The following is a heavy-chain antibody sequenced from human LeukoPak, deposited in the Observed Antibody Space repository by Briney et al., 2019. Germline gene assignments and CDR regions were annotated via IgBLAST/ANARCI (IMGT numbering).Heavy chain of an antibody. Sequence: PGRSLRLSCAASGFTFSSYAMHWVRQAPGKGLEWVAVISYDGSNKYYADSMKGRFTISRDNSKNTLYLQMNSLRAEDTAVYYCARDSGPLYYYDSSGYTFDYWGQGTLVTVSS. CDR3: ARDSGPLYYYDSSGYTFDY. CDR2: ISYDGSNK. CDR1: GFTFSSYA. V-gene: IGHV3-30-3*01. D-gene: IGHD3-22*01. J-gene: IGHJ4*02.